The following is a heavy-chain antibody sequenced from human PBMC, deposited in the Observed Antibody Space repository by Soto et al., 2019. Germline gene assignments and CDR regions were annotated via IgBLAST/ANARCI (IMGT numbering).Heavy chain of an antibody. D-gene: IGHD3-10*01. Sequence: RSQTLSLTCAISGDSVSANSAAWNWIRQSPSRGLEWLGRTYYRSKWNYDYAESVKSRMSITPDTSNNQFSLQLNSVTPEDTAVYYCVRQPFATLALYGLDVWGQGTTVTVSS. CDR1: GDSVSANSAA. CDR3: VRQPFATLALYGLDV. CDR2: TYYRSKWNY. V-gene: IGHV6-1*01. J-gene: IGHJ6*02.